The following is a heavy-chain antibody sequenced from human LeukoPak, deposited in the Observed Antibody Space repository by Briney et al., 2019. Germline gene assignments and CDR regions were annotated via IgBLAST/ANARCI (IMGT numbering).Heavy chain of an antibody. V-gene: IGHV1-2*02. CDR2: INPNSGGT. CDR3: ARDTSSGWYRNYYYYMDV. CDR1: GYTFTGYY. D-gene: IGHD6-19*01. Sequence: ASVKVSRKASGYTFTGYYMHWVRQAPGQGLEWMGWINPNSGGTNYAQKFQGRVTMTRDTSISTAYMELSRLRSDDTAVYYCARDTSSGWYRNYYYYMDVWGKGTTVTVSS. J-gene: IGHJ6*03.